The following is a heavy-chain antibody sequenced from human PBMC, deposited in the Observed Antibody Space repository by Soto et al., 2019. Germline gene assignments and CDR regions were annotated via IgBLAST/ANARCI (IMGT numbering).Heavy chain of an antibody. J-gene: IGHJ6*02. V-gene: IGHV3-33*01. CDR2: IWYDGSNE. CDR3: ARDLCSTTTCYTNYYYYGMDL. Sequence: VGSLRLSCAASGFTFSSYGMHWVRQAPGKGLEWVAVIWYDGSNEYYADSVKGRFTISRDNSKNTVHLQMNSLRAEDTAVYYCARDLCSTTTCYTNYYYYGMDLWGQGTTVTVSS. CDR1: GFTFSSYG. D-gene: IGHD2-2*01.